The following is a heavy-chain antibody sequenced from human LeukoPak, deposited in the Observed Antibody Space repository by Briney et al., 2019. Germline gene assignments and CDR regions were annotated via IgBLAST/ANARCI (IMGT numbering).Heavy chain of an antibody. Sequence: ASVKVSCKASGYTFTIYYIHWVRQAPGQGLEWMGIINPSGGSTSYAQKFLERVTISRDMSTSTAYMELSSLRSEDTAVYYCAADRSLALAGADAFDIWGQGTMVTVSS. CDR2: INPSGGST. CDR1: GYTFTIYY. V-gene: IGHV1-46*01. D-gene: IGHD6-19*01. J-gene: IGHJ3*02. CDR3: AADRSLALAGADAFDI.